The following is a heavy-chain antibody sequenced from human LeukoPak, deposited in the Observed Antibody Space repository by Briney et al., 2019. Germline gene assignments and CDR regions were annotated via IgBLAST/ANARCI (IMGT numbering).Heavy chain of an antibody. CDR1: GGSISSSSHY. CDR2: IYYSGST. D-gene: IGHD2-8*02. J-gene: IGHJ4*02. CDR3: ARLPTDLLAFDY. V-gene: IGHV4-39*01. Sequence: SETLSLTCTVSGGSISSSSHYWGWIRQPPGKGLEWIGSIYYSGSTYYNPSLKSRATISVDTSKNQFSLKLSSVTAADTAVYYCARLPTDLLAFDYWGQGTLVTVSS.